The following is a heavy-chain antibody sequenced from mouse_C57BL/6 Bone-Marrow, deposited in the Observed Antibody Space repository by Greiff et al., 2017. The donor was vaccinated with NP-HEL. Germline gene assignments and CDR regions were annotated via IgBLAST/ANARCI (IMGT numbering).Heavy chain of an antibody. CDR3: ARWVYDGYLNWDFDY. V-gene: IGHV1-78*01. Sequence: QVQLQQSDAELVKPGASVKISCKVSGYTFTDHTIHWMKQRPEQGLEWIGYIYPRDGSTKYNEKFKGKATLTADKSSSTAYMQLNSLTSEDSAVYFCARWVYDGYLNWDFDYWGQGTTLTVSS. CDR1: GYTFTDHT. D-gene: IGHD2-3*01. J-gene: IGHJ2*01. CDR2: IYPRDGST.